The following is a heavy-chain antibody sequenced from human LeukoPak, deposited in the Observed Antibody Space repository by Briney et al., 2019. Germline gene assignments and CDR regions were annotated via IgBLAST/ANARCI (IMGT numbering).Heavy chain of an antibody. Sequence: PSETLSLTCTVSGGSISSYYWSWIRQPPGKGLEWIGYIYYSGSTNYNPSLKSRVTISVDTSKNQFSLKLSSVTAADTAVYYCARDSPGWSDPWGQGTLVTVSS. CDR2: IYYSGST. CDR3: ARDSPGWSDP. V-gene: IGHV4-59*01. CDR1: GGSISSYY. J-gene: IGHJ5*02.